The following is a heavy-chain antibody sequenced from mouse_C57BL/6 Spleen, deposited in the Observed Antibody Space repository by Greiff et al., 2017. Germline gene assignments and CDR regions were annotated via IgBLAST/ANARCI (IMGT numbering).Heavy chain of an antibody. J-gene: IGHJ2*01. CDR2: IDPSDSYT. Sequence: QVPLQQPGAELVKPGASVKLSCKASGYTFTSYWMQWVKQRPGQGLEWIGEIDPSDSYTNYNQKFKGKATLTVDTSSSTAYMQLSSLTSEDSAVYYCARRLITTVVVPFDYWGQGTTLTVSS. CDR1: GYTFTSYW. CDR3: ARRLITTVVVPFDY. V-gene: IGHV1-50*01. D-gene: IGHD1-1*01.